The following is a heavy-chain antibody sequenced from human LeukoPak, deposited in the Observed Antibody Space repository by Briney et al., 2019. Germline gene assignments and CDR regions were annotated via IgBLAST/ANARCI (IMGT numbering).Heavy chain of an antibody. CDR3: ARDYCSSTSCLFDY. V-gene: IGHV1-2*06. Sequence: VKVSCKASGYTYTGYHMHWVRQAPGQGLEWMGRINPNSGDTNYAQKFQGRVTMTRDTSISTAYMELSRLRSDDTAVYYCARDYCSSTSCLFDYWGQGTLVTVSS. J-gene: IGHJ4*02. CDR1: GYTYTGYH. CDR2: INPNSGDT. D-gene: IGHD2-2*01.